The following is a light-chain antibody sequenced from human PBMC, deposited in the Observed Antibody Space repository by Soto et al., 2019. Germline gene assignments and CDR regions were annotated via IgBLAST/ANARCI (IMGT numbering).Light chain of an antibody. CDR3: QHYNSYSEA. V-gene: IGKV1-5*03. CDR2: KAS. Sequence: IQLNQSPSSLSASVGDRVTITCRASQSISSYLNWYQQKPGKAPKLLIYKASTLKSGVPSRFSGSGSGTEFTLTISSLQPDDFATYYCQHYNSYSEAFGQGTKVDI. CDR1: QSISSY. J-gene: IGKJ1*01.